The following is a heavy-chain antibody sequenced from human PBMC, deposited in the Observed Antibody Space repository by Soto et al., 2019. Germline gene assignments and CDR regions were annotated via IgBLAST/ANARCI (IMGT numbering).Heavy chain of an antibody. CDR1: GFTFNTYA. D-gene: IGHD3-22*01. CDR3: ARDLSRGITMIALEIHY. V-gene: IGHV3-30-3*01. J-gene: IGHJ4*02. CDR2: ISYDGSNK. Sequence: GSLRLSCATSGFTFNTYAMHWVRQAPGKGLELVAIISYDGSNKYYADSVKGRFTISRDNPKNTVYLEMSSLRPEDTAVYYCARDLSRGITMIALEIHYWGQGTLVTVSS.